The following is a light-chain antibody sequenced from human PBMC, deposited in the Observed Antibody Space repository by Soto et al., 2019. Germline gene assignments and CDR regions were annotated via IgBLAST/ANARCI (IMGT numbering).Light chain of an antibody. V-gene: IGKV3-15*01. CDR3: QQYNNWPWT. J-gene: IGKJ1*01. CDR1: QSVSTN. Sequence: EIVMTQSPSTLSVSPGERATLSCRASQSVSTNLAWYQHQPGQAPRVLIYGASTRATGFPARFSGSGSGTEFTLTISSLQSEDFAVYYCQQYNNWPWTFGQGTKVDIK. CDR2: GAS.